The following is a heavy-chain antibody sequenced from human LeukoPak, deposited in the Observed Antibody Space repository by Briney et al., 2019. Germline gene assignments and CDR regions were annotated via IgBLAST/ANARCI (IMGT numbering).Heavy chain of an antibody. CDR1: GGSISSYY. V-gene: IGHV4-4*07. J-gene: IGHJ6*02. CDR3: ARDGAGGLLEWLLYYHPGPNYYYYGMDV. D-gene: IGHD3-3*01. CDR2: IYTSGST. Sequence: SETLSLTCTVSGGSISSYYWSWIRQPAGKGLEWIGRIYTSGSTNYNPSLKSRVTMSVDTSKNQFSLKLSSVTAADTAVYYCARDGAGGLLEWLLYYHPGPNYYYYGMDVWGQGTTVTVSS.